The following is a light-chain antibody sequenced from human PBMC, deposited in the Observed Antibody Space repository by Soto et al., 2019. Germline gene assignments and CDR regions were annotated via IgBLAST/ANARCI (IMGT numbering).Light chain of an antibody. V-gene: IGKV3-15*01. Sequence: EVVVTQSPATLSVSPGERATLSCRASPSVNGNLTWYQQKPSQTPRLLIYDVSTRANSVPARFSGRGSGTEFTLTIISRQSEYFTVLFCQQYDDWLTLTFGQGTKVEIK. CDR2: DVS. CDR3: QQYDDWLTLT. J-gene: IGKJ4*01. CDR1: PSVNGN.